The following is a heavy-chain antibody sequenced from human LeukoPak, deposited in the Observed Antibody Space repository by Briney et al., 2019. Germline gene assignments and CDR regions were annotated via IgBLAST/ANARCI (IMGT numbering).Heavy chain of an antibody. CDR3: ARDYSNYGFDY. CDR2: ISSSSSYI. Sequence: GGSLRLSCVASGFTFSSYSMNWVRQAPGKGLEWVSSISSSSSYIYYADSVKGRFTISRDNAKNSLYLQMNSLRAEDTAVYYCARDYSNYGFDYWGQGTLVTVSS. V-gene: IGHV3-21*01. J-gene: IGHJ4*02. CDR1: GFTFSSYS. D-gene: IGHD4-11*01.